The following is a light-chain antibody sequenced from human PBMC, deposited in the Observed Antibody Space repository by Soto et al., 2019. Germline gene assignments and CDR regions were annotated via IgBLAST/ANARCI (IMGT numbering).Light chain of an antibody. Sequence: EIVLTQSPATLSLPPGERATLSCSASQSVSSYLAWSQQKPGQAPRLXIYDASNRATGIPARFSGSGSGTDLTITISSLEPEDFEVDYGQQRSNWAITFGQGTRLEIK. V-gene: IGKV3-11*01. CDR3: QQRSNWAIT. J-gene: IGKJ5*01. CDR1: QSVSSY. CDR2: DAS.